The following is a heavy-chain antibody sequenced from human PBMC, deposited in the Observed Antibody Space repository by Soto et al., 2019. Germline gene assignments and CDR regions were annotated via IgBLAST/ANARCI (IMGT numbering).Heavy chain of an antibody. V-gene: IGHV1-58*01. CDR3: AADPGYCSGGSCYFSYYYYYGMDV. Sequence: SVKVSCKASGFTFTSSAVQWVRQARGQRLEWIGWIVVGSGNTNYAQKFQERVTITRDMSTSTAYMELSSLRSEDTAVYYCAADPGYCSGGSCYFSYYYYYGMDVWGQGTTVTVSS. J-gene: IGHJ6*02. CDR1: GFTFTSSA. CDR2: IVVGSGNT. D-gene: IGHD2-15*01.